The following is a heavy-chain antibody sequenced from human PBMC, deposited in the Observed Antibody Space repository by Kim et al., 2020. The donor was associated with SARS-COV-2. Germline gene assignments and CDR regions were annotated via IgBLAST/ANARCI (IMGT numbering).Heavy chain of an antibody. CDR3: ARERWVGATSVYYYYGMDV. D-gene: IGHD1-26*01. CDR2: INPSGGST. J-gene: IGHJ6*02. CDR1: GYTFTSYY. Sequence: ASVKVSCKASGYTFTSYYMHWVRQAPGQGLEWMGIINPSGGSTSYAQKFQGRVTMTRDTSTSTVYMELSSLRSEDTAVYYCARERWVGATSVYYYYGMDVWGQGTTVTVSS. V-gene: IGHV1-46*01.